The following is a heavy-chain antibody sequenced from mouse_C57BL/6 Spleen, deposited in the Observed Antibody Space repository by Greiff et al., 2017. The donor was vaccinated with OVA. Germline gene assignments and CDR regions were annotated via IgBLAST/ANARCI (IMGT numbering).Heavy chain of an antibody. D-gene: IGHD1-1*01. Sequence: EVQLQQSGPELVKPGASVKISCKASGYTFTDYYMNWVKQSHGKSLEWIGDINPNNGGTSYNQKFKGKATLTVDKSSSTAYMELRSLTSEDSAVYYCARAPITTVVAPYFDYWGQGTTLTVSS. J-gene: IGHJ2*01. CDR1: GYTFTDYY. V-gene: IGHV1-26*01. CDR2: INPNNGGT. CDR3: ARAPITTVVAPYFDY.